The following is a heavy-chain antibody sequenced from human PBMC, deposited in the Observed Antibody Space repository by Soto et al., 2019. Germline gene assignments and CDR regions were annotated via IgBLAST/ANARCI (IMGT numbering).Heavy chain of an antibody. CDR2: INPSGGHT. Sequence: QVQLMQSGAEVKKPGASVKVSCKASGNTFTNYYIHWVRQAPGQGLEWMGTINPSGGHTTYAQKFLGRVTMTRDTSTSTVYMELTSLRSEDTAVYYWARGVHVVVVTAAFDYWGQGTLVTVSS. J-gene: IGHJ4*02. D-gene: IGHD2-21*02. CDR1: GNTFTNYY. V-gene: IGHV1-46*01. CDR3: ARGVHVVVVTAAFDY.